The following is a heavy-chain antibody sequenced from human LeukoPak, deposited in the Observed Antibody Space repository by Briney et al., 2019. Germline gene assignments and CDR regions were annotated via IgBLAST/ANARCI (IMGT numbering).Heavy chain of an antibody. V-gene: IGHV3-23*01. CDR3: ANELTTGTLRSYYFDY. Sequence: PGGSLRLSCTTSGFNFRAYWMAWVRQAPGKGLEWVSAISGSGGSTYYADSVKGRFTISRDNSKNTLYLQMNSLRAEDTAVYYCANELTTGTLRSYYFDYWGQGTLVTVSS. CDR2: ISGSGGST. D-gene: IGHD1-1*01. CDR1: GFNFRAYW. J-gene: IGHJ4*02.